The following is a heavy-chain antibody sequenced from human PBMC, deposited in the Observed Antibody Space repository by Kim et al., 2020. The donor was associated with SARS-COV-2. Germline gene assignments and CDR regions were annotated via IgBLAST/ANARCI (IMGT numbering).Heavy chain of an antibody. V-gene: IGHV3-23*01. Sequence: GSNTYADAVKGRFTNNRDNSKNTLYLQMNSLRAEDTAVYYCANFAALPFDYWGQGTLVTVSS. CDR2: GSN. J-gene: IGHJ4*02. CDR3: ANFAALPFDY. D-gene: IGHD6-25*01.